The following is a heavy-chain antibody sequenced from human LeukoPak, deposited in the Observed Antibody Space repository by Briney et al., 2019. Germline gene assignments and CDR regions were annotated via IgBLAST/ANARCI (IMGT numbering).Heavy chain of an antibody. CDR1: GFTFSSYE. Sequence: GGSLRLSCAASGFTFSSYEMNWVRQAPGKGLEGVSYICSSGSTIYYADSVKGRFTISRDNAKNSLYLQMNSLRAEDTAVYYCARAEGRLHTIFGVANWGYYYGMDVWGQGTTVTVSS. J-gene: IGHJ6*02. V-gene: IGHV3-48*03. D-gene: IGHD3-3*01. CDR2: ICSSGSTI. CDR3: ARAEGRLHTIFGVANWGYYYGMDV.